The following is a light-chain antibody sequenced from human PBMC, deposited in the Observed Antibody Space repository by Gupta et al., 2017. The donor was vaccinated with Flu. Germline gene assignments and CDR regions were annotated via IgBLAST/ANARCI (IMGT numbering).Light chain of an antibody. V-gene: IGLV2-11*01. J-gene: IGLJ1*01. Sequence: QSAPTQPRSVSASPGQSVTLSCTGTSSDVGANNFVSWYQQHPGKAPRLVIYDVINRPSGVPNRFSGSKSGNTASLTISGLQADDEADYYCYSYAGRYPHLFGSGTKVTVL. CDR2: DVI. CDR1: SSDVGANNF. CDR3: YSYAGRYPHL.